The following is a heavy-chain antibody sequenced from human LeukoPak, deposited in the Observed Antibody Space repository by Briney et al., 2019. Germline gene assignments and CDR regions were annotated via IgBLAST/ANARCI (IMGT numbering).Heavy chain of an antibody. CDR1: GFTFSSFG. CDR3: VRGVGVSRFNYLDP. V-gene: IGHV3-33*01. D-gene: IGHD1-7*01. J-gene: IGHJ5*02. Sequence: GGSLTLSCAASGFTFSSFGMHWVRQAPGKGLEWVAVIWYDASNEYYADSVKGRFTISRDNSKNTLYLHMNSLRDDDTAVYYCVRGVGVSRFNYLDPWGQGTLVIVS. CDR2: IWYDASNE.